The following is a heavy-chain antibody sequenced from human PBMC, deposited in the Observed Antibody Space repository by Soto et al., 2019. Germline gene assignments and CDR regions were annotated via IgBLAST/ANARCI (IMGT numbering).Heavy chain of an antibody. V-gene: IGHV4-30-4*01. CDR1: GDSISSNNNY. J-gene: IGHJ5*02. CDR3: TRGRGYSYGLDP. Sequence: SETLSLTCTVSGDSISSNNNYWSWIRQPPGEGLEWIGFISYSGATSYSPSLKSRVAISLDTSKNQFSLSLSSVTAADTAVYYCTRGRGYSYGLDPWGQGTLVTSPQ. D-gene: IGHD5-18*01. CDR2: ISYSGAT.